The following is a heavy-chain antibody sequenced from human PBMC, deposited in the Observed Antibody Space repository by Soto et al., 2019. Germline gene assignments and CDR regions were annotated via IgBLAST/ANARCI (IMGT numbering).Heavy chain of an antibody. CDR2: ISAYNGNT. V-gene: IGHV1-18*01. Sequence: ASLKVSCKASGYTFTSYGISWVRQAPGQGLEWMGWISAYNGNTNYAQKLQGRVTMTTDTSTSTAYMELRSLRSDDTAVYYCARGGVVPAAMKAYYYYYMDVWGKGTTVTVSS. CDR1: GYTFTSYG. CDR3: ARGGVVPAAMKAYYYYYMDV. D-gene: IGHD2-2*01. J-gene: IGHJ6*03.